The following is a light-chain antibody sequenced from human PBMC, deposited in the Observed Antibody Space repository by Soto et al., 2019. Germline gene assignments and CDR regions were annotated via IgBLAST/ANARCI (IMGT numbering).Light chain of an antibody. Sequence: DIQMAQSPSSVSASVGDRVTISCRASQPISTWLAWYQQKPGKAPKLLIYAASTLQSGVPSRFSGSGSGTDFILTINSLQPEDFATYSCQQGNTFPPTFGGGTKVEIK. CDR3: QQGNTFPPT. CDR1: QPISTW. V-gene: IGKV1-12*01. J-gene: IGKJ4*01. CDR2: AAS.